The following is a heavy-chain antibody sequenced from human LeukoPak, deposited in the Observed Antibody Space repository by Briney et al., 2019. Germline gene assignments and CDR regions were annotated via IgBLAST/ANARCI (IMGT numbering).Heavy chain of an antibody. CDR3: ARDLDSGNYFFAY. CDR2: IYSDGNT. CDR1: GFTFDDYA. Sequence: GGSLRLSCAASGFTFDDYAMLWVRQAPGKGLEWVSTIYSDGNTYYADSVEGRFTISSDNAKSSLYLQMSSLRAEDTAVYYCARDLDSGNYFFAYWGQGTPVTVSS. D-gene: IGHD3-22*01. J-gene: IGHJ4*02. V-gene: IGHV3-69-1*02.